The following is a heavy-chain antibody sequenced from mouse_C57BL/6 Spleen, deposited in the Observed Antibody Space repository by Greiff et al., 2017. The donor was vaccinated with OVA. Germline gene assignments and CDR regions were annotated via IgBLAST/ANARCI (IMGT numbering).Heavy chain of an antibody. D-gene: IGHD2-4*01. Sequence: VQLKESVAELVRPGASVKLSCTASGFNIKNTYMHWVKQRPEQGLEWIGRIDPANGNNKYDPKFQGKATITADTSSNTAYLQRSSLTSEYTAIYYGARKPLYYDYGWFAYWGQGTLVTVSA. CDR2: IDPANGNN. CDR3: ARKPLYYDYGWFAY. V-gene: IGHV14-3*01. CDR1: GFNIKNTY. J-gene: IGHJ3*01.